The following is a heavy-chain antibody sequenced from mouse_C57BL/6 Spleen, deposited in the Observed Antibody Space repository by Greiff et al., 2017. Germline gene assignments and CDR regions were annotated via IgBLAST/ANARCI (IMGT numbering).Heavy chain of an antibody. CDR1: GFNIKNTY. Sequence: VQLKQSVAELVRPGASVKLSCTASGFNIKNTYMHWVKQRPEQGLEWIGRIDPANGNTKYAPKFQGKDTITADTSSNTAYLQLSSLTSEDTAIYYCAGGITTGPSFAYWGQGTLVTVSA. CDR3: AGGITTGPSFAY. J-gene: IGHJ3*01. D-gene: IGHD2-4*01. V-gene: IGHV14-3*01. CDR2: IDPANGNT.